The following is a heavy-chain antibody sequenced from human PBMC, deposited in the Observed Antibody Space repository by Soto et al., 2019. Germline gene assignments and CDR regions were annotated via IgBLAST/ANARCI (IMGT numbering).Heavy chain of an antibody. CDR1: GYTFTSYG. CDR3: ARDNIRDTAMVPFDY. D-gene: IGHD5-18*01. V-gene: IGHV1-18*01. J-gene: IGHJ4*02. CDR2: ISAYNGNT. Sequence: QVQLVQSGAEVKKPGASVKVSCKASGYTFTSYGISWVRQAPGQGLEWMGWISAYNGNTNYAQKLQGRVTMTTDTSTSTAYTELRSLRSDDTAVYYCARDNIRDTAMVPFDYWGQGTLVTVSS.